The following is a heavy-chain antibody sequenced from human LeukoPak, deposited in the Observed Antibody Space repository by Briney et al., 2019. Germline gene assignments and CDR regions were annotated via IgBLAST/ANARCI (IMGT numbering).Heavy chain of an antibody. D-gene: IGHD2-2*01. Sequence: GGSLRLSCAASGFTVSSNYMSWVRQAPGKGLEWVSVIYSGGSTYYADSVKGRFTISRDNSKNTLYLQMNSLRAEDTAVYYCARDWWYRSSTSCSEYFQHWGQGTLVTVSS. CDR2: IYSGGST. CDR1: GFTVSSNY. CDR3: ARDWWYRSSTSCSEYFQH. V-gene: IGHV3-66*02. J-gene: IGHJ1*01.